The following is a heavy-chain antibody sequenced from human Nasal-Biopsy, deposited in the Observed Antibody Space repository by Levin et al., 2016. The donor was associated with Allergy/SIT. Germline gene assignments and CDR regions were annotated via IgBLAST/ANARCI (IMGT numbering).Heavy chain of an antibody. CDR2: INPNSGDT. D-gene: IGHD3-10*01. Sequence: ASVKVSCKASGYTLTGNYMHWVRQAPGQGLEWMGWINPNSGDTNSAQKFQGRVTMTRDTAISTAYMELTGLTSDDTAVYYCAREEVIRGLTMVFLYWGQGTLVTVSS. J-gene: IGHJ4*02. V-gene: IGHV1-2*02. CDR1: GYTLTGNY. CDR3: AREEVIRGLTMVFLY.